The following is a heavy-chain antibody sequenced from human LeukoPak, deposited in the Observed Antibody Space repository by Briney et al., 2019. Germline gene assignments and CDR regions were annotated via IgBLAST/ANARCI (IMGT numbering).Heavy chain of an antibody. CDR3: AREKEGWFGELSGYFDY. V-gene: IGHV3-21*01. D-gene: IGHD3-10*01. J-gene: IGHJ4*02. CDR1: GFTFSSYS. Sequence: GGSLRLSCAASGFTFSSYSMNWVRQAPGKGLEWVSSISSSSSYIYYGDSVKGRFTISRDNAKNSLYLQMNSLRAEDTAVYYCAREKEGWFGELSGYFDYWGQGTLVTVSS. CDR2: ISSSSSYI.